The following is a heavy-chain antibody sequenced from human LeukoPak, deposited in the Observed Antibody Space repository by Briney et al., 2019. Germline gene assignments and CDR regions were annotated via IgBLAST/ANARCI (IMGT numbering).Heavy chain of an antibody. V-gene: IGHV3-30-3*01. CDR3: ARAVPSYCGGDCYPTDY. D-gene: IGHD2-21*02. CDR2: ISYDGSNK. CDR1: GFTFSSYA. J-gene: IGHJ4*02. Sequence: GGSLRLSGAASGFTFSSYAMHWVRQAPGTGLEWVAVISYDGSNKYYADSVKGRFTISRDNSKNTLYLQMNSLRAEDTAVYYCARAVPSYCGGDCYPTDYWGQGTLVTVSS.